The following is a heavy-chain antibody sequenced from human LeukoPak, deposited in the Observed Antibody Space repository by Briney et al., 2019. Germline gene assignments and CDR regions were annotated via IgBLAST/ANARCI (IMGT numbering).Heavy chain of an antibody. V-gene: IGHV4-31*03. CDR2: TYYGGTT. CDR3: ARDPYGSTYFDY. D-gene: IGHD4-17*01. CDR1: SGTISSGGYY. Sequence: TSQTLSFTSSVSSGTISSGGYYRRSVRQLPGKGLEWIGYTYYGGTTYYNPSLKSRVSISVGTSKNLFSLKLSSVTAADTAVYYCARDPYGSTYFDYWGQGTPITVSS. J-gene: IGHJ4*02.